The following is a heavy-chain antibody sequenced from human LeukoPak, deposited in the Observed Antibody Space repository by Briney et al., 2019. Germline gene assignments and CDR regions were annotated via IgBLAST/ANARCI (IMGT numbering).Heavy chain of an antibody. CDR3: ARGGYYGSGPDY. J-gene: IGHJ4*02. Sequence: GGSLRLSCAASGFTFSNHWMSWVRQAPGKGLEWVASIKPDGSDKYYVDSVKGRFTISRDNAENSLSLQMNSLSAEDTAVYYCARGGYYGSGPDYWGQGTLVTVSS. V-gene: IGHV3-7*01. CDR1: GFTFSNHW. D-gene: IGHD3-10*01. CDR2: IKPDGSDK.